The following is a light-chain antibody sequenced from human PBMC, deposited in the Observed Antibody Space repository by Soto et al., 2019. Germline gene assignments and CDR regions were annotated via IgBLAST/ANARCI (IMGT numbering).Light chain of an antibody. CDR3: KQYNNWYS. Sequence: EIVMTQSPATLSVSPGERATLSCRASQSVSSDLAWYQQKPGKAPRVLVYGASTTATGVPARFSGSGSGTEVTLTISGLQSEDSAVYYCKQYNNWYSFGQGTKLEIK. CDR1: QSVSSD. V-gene: IGKV3-15*01. CDR2: GAS. J-gene: IGKJ2*03.